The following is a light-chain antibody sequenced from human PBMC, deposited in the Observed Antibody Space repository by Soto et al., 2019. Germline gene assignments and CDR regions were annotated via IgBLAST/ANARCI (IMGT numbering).Light chain of an antibody. V-gene: IGLV2-14*03. CDR2: DVS. J-gene: IGLJ2*01. Sequence: QSALTQPASVSGSPGQSITISCTGGSSDVGGYNYVSWYQHHPGKAPKLMIYDVSNRPSGVSNRFSGSKSGNTASLTISGLQAEDEADYYCTSYTSSSIVVFGGGTKLTVL. CDR1: SSDVGGYNY. CDR3: TSYTSSSIVV.